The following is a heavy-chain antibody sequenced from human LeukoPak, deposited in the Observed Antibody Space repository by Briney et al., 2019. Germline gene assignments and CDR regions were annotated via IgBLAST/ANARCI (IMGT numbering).Heavy chain of an antibody. CDR1: GYTFTSYA. CDR2: INAGNGNT. Sequence: ASVKVSCKASGYTFTSYAMHWVRQAPGQRLEWMGWINAGNGNTKYSQKFQGRVTITRDTSASTAYMELSSLRSEDTAVYYCARESITIFGVVIPADYWGQGTLVTVSS. V-gene: IGHV1-3*01. D-gene: IGHD3-3*01. J-gene: IGHJ4*02. CDR3: ARESITIFGVVIPADY.